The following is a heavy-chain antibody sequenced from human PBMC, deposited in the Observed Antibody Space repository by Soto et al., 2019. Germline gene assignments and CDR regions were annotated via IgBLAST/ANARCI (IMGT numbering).Heavy chain of an antibody. Sequence: QVQLVQSGAEVKKPGASVKVSCKASGYTFTSYGISWVRQAPGQGLEWMGWISAYNGNTNYAQKFQGRVTMTTDTSTSTAYTELSSLRPDDTAVYCCARGGNSCTGGVCSFYGMDVWGQGTTVTVSS. V-gene: IGHV1-18*01. CDR3: ARGGNSCTGGVCSFYGMDV. CDR2: ISAYNGNT. CDR1: GYTFTSYG. J-gene: IGHJ6*02. D-gene: IGHD2-8*02.